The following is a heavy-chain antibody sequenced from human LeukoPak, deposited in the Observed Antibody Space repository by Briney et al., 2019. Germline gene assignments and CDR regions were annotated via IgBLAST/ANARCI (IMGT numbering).Heavy chain of an antibody. CDR1: AFSLSAYN. CDR2: ISYTGTYI. CDR3: AKDQAAPVDYFDY. V-gene: IGHV3-21*04. J-gene: IGHJ4*02. D-gene: IGHD6-13*01. Sequence: GGSLRLSCAASAFSLSAYNMNWVRQAPGKGLEWVSSISYTGTYIYYADSVKGRFTISRDNANNSLFLQMNSLRAEDTAVYYCAKDQAAPVDYFDYWGQGTLVTVSS.